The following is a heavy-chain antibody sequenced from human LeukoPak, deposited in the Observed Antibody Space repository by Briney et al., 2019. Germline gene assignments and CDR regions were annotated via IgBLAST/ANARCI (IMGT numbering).Heavy chain of an antibody. Sequence: PGRSLRLSCAASGFTFSSYAMHWVRQAPGKGLEWVAVISYDGSNKYYADSVKGRFTISRDNSKNTPYLQMNSLRAEDTAVYYCARASYGDYGLSDYWGQGTLVTVSS. CDR2: ISYDGSNK. D-gene: IGHD4-17*01. J-gene: IGHJ4*02. CDR3: ARASYGDYGLSDY. V-gene: IGHV3-30*04. CDR1: GFTFSSYA.